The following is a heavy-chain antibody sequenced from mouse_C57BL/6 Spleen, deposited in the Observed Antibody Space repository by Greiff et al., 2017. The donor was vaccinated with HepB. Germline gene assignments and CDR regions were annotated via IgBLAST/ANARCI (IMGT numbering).Heavy chain of an antibody. V-gene: IGHV14-4*01. D-gene: IGHD1-1*01. J-gene: IGHJ1*03. CDR2: IDPENGDT. Sequence: VQLQQSGAELVRPGASVKLSCTASGFNIKDDYMHWVKQRPEQGLEWIGWIDPENGDTEYASKFQGKATITADTSSNTAYLQLSSLTSGDTAVYYCTTDYGSSYGYFDVWGTGTTVTVSS. CDR3: TTDYGSSYGYFDV. CDR1: GFNIKDDY.